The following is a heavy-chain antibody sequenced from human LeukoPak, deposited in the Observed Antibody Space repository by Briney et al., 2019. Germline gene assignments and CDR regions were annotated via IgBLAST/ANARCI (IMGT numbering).Heavy chain of an antibody. Sequence: GRSLRLSCAASGFTFSSYAMHWVRQAPGKGLEWVAVISYDGSNKYYADSVKGRFTISRDNSKNTLYLQMNSLRAEDTAVYYCARELSSSWYQRGWFAPWGQGTLVTVSS. CDR3: ARELSSSWYQRGWFAP. CDR2: ISYDGSNK. D-gene: IGHD6-13*01. J-gene: IGHJ5*02. CDR1: GFTFSSYA. V-gene: IGHV3-30*01.